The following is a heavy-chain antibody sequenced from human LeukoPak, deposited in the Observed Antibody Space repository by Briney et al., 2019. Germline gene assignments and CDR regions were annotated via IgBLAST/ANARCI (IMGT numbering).Heavy chain of an antibody. J-gene: IGHJ4*02. CDR3: ARFYGSGLNKFDY. D-gene: IGHD3-10*01. Sequence: SETLSLTCTVSGGSISSYYWSWIRQPAGKGLEWIGEINHSGSTTYNPSLKSRVTISVDTSNNQFSLKLSSVTAADTAMYFCARFYGSGLNKFDYWGQGTLVTVSS. V-gene: IGHV4-34*01. CDR1: GGSISSYY. CDR2: INHSGST.